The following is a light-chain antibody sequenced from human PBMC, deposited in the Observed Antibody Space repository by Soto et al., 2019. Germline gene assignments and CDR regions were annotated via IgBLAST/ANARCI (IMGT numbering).Light chain of an antibody. CDR2: GAS. CDR3: QQYGSSREFT. V-gene: IGKV3-20*01. Sequence: EIVLTQSPGTLSLSPGERATLSCRASQSVSSSYLAWYQQKPGQAPRLLIYGASRRAPGIPDRFSGSGSGTDFPLSISRVEPEDFAVYYCQQYGSSREFTFGPGTKVDMK. J-gene: IGKJ3*01. CDR1: QSVSSSY.